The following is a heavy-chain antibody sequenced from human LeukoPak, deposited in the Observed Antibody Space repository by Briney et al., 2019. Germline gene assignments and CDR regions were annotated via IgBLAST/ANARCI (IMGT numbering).Heavy chain of an antibody. CDR1: GGSISSYY. J-gene: IGHJ6*03. CDR2: IYTSGST. Sequence: SETLSLTCTVSGGSISSYYWSWIRQPAGKGLEWIGRIYTSGSTNYNPSLESRVTMSVDTSKNQFSLKLSSVTAADTAVYYCARDVGYCSSRQKTTAPYYYYMDVWGKGTTVTVSS. D-gene: IGHD2-2*03. V-gene: IGHV4-4*07. CDR3: ARDVGYCSSRQKTTAPYYYYMDV.